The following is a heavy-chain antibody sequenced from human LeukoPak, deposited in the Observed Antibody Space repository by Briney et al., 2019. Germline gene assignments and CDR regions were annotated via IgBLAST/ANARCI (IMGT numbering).Heavy chain of an antibody. CDR3: ARVLRAASWRSYDY. V-gene: IGHV4-61*01. D-gene: IGHD5-18*01. CDR2: IYYNGDT. CDR1: GGSVSNSLYY. J-gene: IGHJ4*02. Sequence: SETLSLTCTVSGGSVSNSLYYWSWIRQPPGKGLEWIGYIYYNGDTNNNPSLRSRVIISIDTSSNQFSLRLNSMTAADTAVYYCARVLRAASWRSYDYWGQGSLVTVSS.